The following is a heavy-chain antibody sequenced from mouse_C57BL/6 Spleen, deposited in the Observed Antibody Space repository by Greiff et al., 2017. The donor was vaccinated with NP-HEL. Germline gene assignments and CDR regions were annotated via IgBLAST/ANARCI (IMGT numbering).Heavy chain of an antibody. CDR3: ARAYDPRQAWFAY. J-gene: IGHJ3*01. D-gene: IGHD2-3*01. Sequence: DVMLVESGPGMVKPSQSLSLTCTVTGYSITSGYDWHWIRHFPGNKLEWMGYISYSGSTNYNPSLKSRISITHDTSKNHFFLKLNSVTTEDTATYYCARAYDPRQAWFAYWGQGTLVTVSA. CDR2: ISYSGST. CDR1: GYSITSGYD. V-gene: IGHV3-1*01.